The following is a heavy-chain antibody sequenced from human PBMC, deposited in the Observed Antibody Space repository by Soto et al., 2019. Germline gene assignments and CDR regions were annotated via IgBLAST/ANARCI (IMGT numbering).Heavy chain of an antibody. V-gene: IGHV3-74*01. CDR1: GFTFSNYW. J-gene: IGHJ6*03. CDR3: TRDRNFYYMDV. CDR2: IKNDGST. Sequence: EVQLVESGGGLVQPGGSLRLSCAASGFTFSNYWMHWVRQAPGKGLVWVSRIKNDGSTSYADSVEGRFTISRDNAKNTLYLQMNRLRAEDTAVYYCTRDRNFYYMDVWRRGTTVTVSS.